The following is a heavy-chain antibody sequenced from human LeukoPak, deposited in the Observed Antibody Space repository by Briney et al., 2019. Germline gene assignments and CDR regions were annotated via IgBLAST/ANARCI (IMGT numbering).Heavy chain of an antibody. CDR2: MNPNCGNT. CDR1: GYTFTGYY. Sequence: ASVKVSCKASGYTFTGYYMHWVRQAPGQGLEWMGWMNPNCGNTGYAQKFQGRVTITRNTSINTAYMELSSLRSEDTAVYYCARAPVWTGYYYYMDVWGKGTTVTVSS. V-gene: IGHV1-8*03. D-gene: IGHD3/OR15-3a*01. CDR3: ARAPVWTGYYYYMDV. J-gene: IGHJ6*03.